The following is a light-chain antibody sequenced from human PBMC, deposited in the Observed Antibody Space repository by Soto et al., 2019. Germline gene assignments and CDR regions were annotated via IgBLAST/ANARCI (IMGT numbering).Light chain of an antibody. CDR1: QSVSRN. CDR3: QQYDNWPWT. V-gene: IGKV3-15*01. CDR2: GAS. J-gene: IGKJ1*01. Sequence: EIVMTQSPVTLSVSPRERATLSCRARQSVSRNLAWYQQKPGQAPRLLIYGASTRATGIPARFSGSGFGTEFTLTISSLQSEDFAVYYCQQYDNWPWTFGQGTKVEIK.